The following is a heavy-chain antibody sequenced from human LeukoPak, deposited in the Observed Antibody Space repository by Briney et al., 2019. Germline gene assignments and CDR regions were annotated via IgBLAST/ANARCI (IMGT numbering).Heavy chain of an antibody. Sequence: GGSLRLSCAASGFTVSSNHMNWVRQAPGKGLEWVSVIYGGGSTYYAASVKGRFTISRHSSKNMLYLQMNSLRAEDTAVYYCARLQLWQIDYWGQGTLVTVSS. CDR1: GFTVSSNH. CDR2: IYGGGST. D-gene: IGHD5-18*01. CDR3: ARLQLWQIDY. V-gene: IGHV3-53*04. J-gene: IGHJ4*02.